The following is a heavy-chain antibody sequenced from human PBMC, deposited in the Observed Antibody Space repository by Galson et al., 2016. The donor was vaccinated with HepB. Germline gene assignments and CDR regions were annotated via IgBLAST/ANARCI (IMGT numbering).Heavy chain of an antibody. V-gene: IGHV3-21*04. J-gene: IGHJ4*02. Sequence: SLRLSCAASGFTFGDYAMSWFRQAPGKGLEWVSSISSSSSYIYYADSVKGRFTISRDNAKNSLYLQMNSLRAEDTAIYCCAKDDRGFGGFDYWGQGTLVTVSS. CDR2: ISSSSSYI. D-gene: IGHD3-10*01. CDR1: GFTFGDYA. CDR3: AKDDRGFGGFDY.